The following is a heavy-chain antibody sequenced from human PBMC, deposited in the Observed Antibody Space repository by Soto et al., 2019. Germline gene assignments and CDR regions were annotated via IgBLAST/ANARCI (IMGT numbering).Heavy chain of an antibody. V-gene: IGHV3-74*01. CDR2: INSDGSST. CDR3: ARNYYDSSGSPWDAFDI. D-gene: IGHD3-22*01. CDR1: GFNFGPFC. Sequence: AGGSLRLSCAASGFNFGPFCMHWVRQAPGKGLVWVSRINSDGSSTSYADSVKGRFTISRDNAKNTLYLQMNSLRAEDTAVYYCARNYYDSSGSPWDAFDIWGQGTMVTVSS. J-gene: IGHJ3*02.